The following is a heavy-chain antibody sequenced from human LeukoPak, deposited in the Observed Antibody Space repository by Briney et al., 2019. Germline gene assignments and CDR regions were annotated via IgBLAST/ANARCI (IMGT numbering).Heavy chain of an antibody. CDR1: GYSFTSYW. J-gene: IGHJ6*03. CDR2: IYPGDSDT. CDR3: ARPRIAAAGNVYYMGV. D-gene: IGHD6-13*01. V-gene: IGHV5-51*01. Sequence: GESLKISCKGSGYSFTSYWTGWVRQMPGKGLEWMGIIYPGDSDTRYSPSFQGQVTISADKSISTAYLQWSSLKASDTAMYYCARPRIAAAGNVYYMGVWGKGTTVTVSS.